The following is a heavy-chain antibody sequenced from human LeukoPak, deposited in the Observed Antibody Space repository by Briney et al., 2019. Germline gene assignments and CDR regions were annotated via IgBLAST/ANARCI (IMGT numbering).Heavy chain of an antibody. D-gene: IGHD3-10*01. Sequence: ASVKVSCKASGYTFTGYYMHWVRQAPGQGLEWMGWINPNSGGTNYAQKFEGRVTMTRDTSISTAYMDMSSLRSDDTAVYYCARNLWFGESSDAFDMWGQGTMVTVSS. CDR2: INPNSGGT. J-gene: IGHJ3*02. CDR3: ARNLWFGESSDAFDM. V-gene: IGHV1-2*02. CDR1: GYTFTGYY.